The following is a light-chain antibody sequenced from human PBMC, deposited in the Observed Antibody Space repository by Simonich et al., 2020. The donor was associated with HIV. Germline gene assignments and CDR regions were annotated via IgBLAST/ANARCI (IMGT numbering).Light chain of an antibody. V-gene: IGKV4-1*01. CDR3: QQYNNYPKT. J-gene: IGKJ1*01. CDR2: WAS. Sequence: DIVMTQSPDSLAVSLGERATINCKSSQSVLYSSNNKNYLAWYQQKPGQPPKLLIYWASTRESGVPGRFSGSGSGTDFTLTISSLQPDDFATYYCQQYNNYPKTFGQGTKVEIK. CDR1: QSVLYSSNNKNY.